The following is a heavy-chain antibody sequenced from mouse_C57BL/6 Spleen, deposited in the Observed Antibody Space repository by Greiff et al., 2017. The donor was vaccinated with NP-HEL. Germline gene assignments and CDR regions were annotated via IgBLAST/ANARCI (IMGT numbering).Heavy chain of an antibody. V-gene: IGHV5-6*01. D-gene: IGHD4-1*01. CDR3: ARLGGYAMDY. J-gene: IGHJ4*01. CDR1: GFTFSSYG. CDR2: ISSGGSYT. Sequence: EVQLQQSGGDLVKPGGSLKLSCAASGFTFSSYGMSWVRQTPDKRLEWVATISSGGSYTYYPDSVKGRFTISRDNAKNTLYLQMSSLKSEDTAMYYCARLGGYAMDYWGQGTSVTVSS.